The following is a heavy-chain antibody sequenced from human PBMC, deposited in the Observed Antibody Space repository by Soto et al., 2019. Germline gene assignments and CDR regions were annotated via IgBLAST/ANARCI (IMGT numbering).Heavy chain of an antibody. Sequence: GGSLRLSCAASGFTFSSYSMNWVRQAPGKGLEWVSSISSSSSYIYYADSVKGRFTISRDNAKNSLYLQMNSLRAEDTAVYYCARESYGDHTNAFDIWGQGTMVTVSS. V-gene: IGHV3-21*01. CDR1: GFTFSSYS. D-gene: IGHD4-17*01. CDR3: ARESYGDHTNAFDI. J-gene: IGHJ3*02. CDR2: ISSSSSYI.